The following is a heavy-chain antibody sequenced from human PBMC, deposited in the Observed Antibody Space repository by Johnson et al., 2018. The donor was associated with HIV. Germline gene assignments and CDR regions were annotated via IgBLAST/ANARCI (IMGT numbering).Heavy chain of an antibody. J-gene: IGHJ3*02. V-gene: IGHV3-64*01. Sequence: VQLVESGGGVVQPGGSLRLSCAASGFTFSSYAMHWVRQAPGKGLEYVSAISSNGGSTYYATSVKGRFTISRDNSKNTLYLQMNSLRAEDTAVYYCARDRAVAATSGAGAFDIWGQGTMVTVSS. CDR2: ISSNGGST. CDR3: ARDRAVAATSGAGAFDI. D-gene: IGHD2-15*01. CDR1: GFTFSSYA.